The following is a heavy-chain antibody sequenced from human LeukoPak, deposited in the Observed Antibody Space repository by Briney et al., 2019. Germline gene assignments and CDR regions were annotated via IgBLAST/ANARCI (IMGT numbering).Heavy chain of an antibody. CDR3: ARDRGRKQYSSSWYTPRPLYGMDV. CDR1: GGSISSYY. Sequence: SETLSLTCTVSGGSISSYYWSWIRQPPGKGLEWIGYIYYSGSTYYNPSLKSRVTISVDTSKNQFSLKLSSVTAADTAVYYCARDRGRKQYSSSWYTPRPLYGMDVWGQGTTVTVSS. V-gene: IGHV4-59*12. CDR2: IYYSGST. D-gene: IGHD6-13*01. J-gene: IGHJ6*02.